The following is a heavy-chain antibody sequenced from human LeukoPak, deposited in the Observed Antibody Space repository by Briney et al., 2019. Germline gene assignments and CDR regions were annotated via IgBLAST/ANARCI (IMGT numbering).Heavy chain of an antibody. Sequence: GGSLRLSCGASGFTFSSYWMHWVRHAPGKGLVWVSRINSDGGSTSYADSVKGRFTISRDNAKNTLYLQMNSLRAEDTAVYYCARDPVERGLQYDAFDIWGQGTMVTVSS. V-gene: IGHV3-74*01. D-gene: IGHD4-4*01. CDR2: INSDGGST. J-gene: IGHJ3*02. CDR1: GFTFSSYW. CDR3: ARDPVERGLQYDAFDI.